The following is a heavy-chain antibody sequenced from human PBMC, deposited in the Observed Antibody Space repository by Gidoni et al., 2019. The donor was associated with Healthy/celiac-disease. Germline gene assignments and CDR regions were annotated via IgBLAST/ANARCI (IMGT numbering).Heavy chain of an antibody. CDR2: ISSSSSYI. V-gene: IGHV3-21*01. J-gene: IGHJ4*02. CDR3: ARTRLGGYEDY. CDR1: GFTFSSYS. Sequence: EVQLVESGGGLVKPGGSLRLSCAASGFTFSSYSMNWVRQGPGKGLGWVSSISSSSSYIYYADSVKGRFTISRDNAKNSLYLQMNSLRAEDTAVYYCARTRLGGYEDYWGQGTLVTVSS. D-gene: IGHD5-12*01.